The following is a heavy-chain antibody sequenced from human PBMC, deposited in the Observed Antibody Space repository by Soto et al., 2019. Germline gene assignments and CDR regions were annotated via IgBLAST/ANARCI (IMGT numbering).Heavy chain of an antibody. Sequence: GGSLRLSCAASGFTFSSYSMNWVRQAPGQGLEWVSSISSSSSYIYYADSVKGRFTISRDNAKNSLYLQMNSLRAEDTAVYYCARARENYYDSSWLLFDYWGQGALVTVSS. CDR2: ISSSSSYI. J-gene: IGHJ4*02. D-gene: IGHD3-22*01. CDR3: ARARENYYDSSWLLFDY. V-gene: IGHV3-21*01. CDR1: GFTFSSYS.